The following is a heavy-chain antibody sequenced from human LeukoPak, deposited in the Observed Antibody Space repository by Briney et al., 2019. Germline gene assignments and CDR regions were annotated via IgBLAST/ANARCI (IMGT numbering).Heavy chain of an antibody. CDR2: ISSSGTTM. D-gene: IGHD2-15*01. CDR1: GISFSSYE. V-gene: IGHV3-48*03. J-gene: IGHJ4*02. CDR3: ARGRGY. Sequence: GGSLRLSCAASGISFSSYEMNWVRQAPGKGLEWISCISSSGTTMYYADSVKGRFTISRDNAKNSLYLQMNSPRAEDTAVYYCARGRGYWGQGTLVTVSS.